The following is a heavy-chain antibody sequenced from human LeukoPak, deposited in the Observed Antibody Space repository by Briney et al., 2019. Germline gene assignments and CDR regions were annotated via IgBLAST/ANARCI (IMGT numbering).Heavy chain of an antibody. D-gene: IGHD1-26*01. V-gene: IGHV3-7*01. J-gene: IGHJ4*02. CDR1: GFTFSSYW. CDR3: ARISGSYASQFSDY. CDR2: IKQDGSEK. Sequence: GRSLRLSCAASGFTFSSYWMSWVRQAPGKGLEWVANIKQDGSEKYYVDSVKGRFTISKDNAKNSLYLQMNSLRAEDTAVYYCARISGSYASQFSDYWGQGTLVTVSS.